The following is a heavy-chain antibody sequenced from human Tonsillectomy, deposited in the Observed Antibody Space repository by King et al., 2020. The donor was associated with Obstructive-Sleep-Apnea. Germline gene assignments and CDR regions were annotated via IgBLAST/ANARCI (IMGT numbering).Heavy chain of an antibody. V-gene: IGHV4-59*01. CDR2: ISYSGST. CDR3: ARDRVGRDGYNRFDY. J-gene: IGHJ4*02. D-gene: IGHD5-24*01. Sequence: QLQESGPGLVKPSETLSLTCTISGGSINSYYWSWIRHTPGKGLEGMGYISYSGSTNYNPSLKSRVTISVETSKNQCSLKLSSVTAADTAVYYCARDRVGRDGYNRFDYWGQGTLVTVSS. CDR1: GGSINSYY.